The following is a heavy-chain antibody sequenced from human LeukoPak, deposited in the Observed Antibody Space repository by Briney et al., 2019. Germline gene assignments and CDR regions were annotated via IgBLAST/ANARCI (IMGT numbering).Heavy chain of an antibody. CDR1: GFTFSSYS. Sequence: GGSLRLSRAASGFTFSSYSMNWVRQAPGKGLEWVSSISSSSSYIYYADSVKGRFTISRDNAKNSLYLQMNSLRAEDTAVYYCARGYCSSTSCYLNYYYYMDVRDKGTTVTVSS. D-gene: IGHD2-2*01. V-gene: IGHV3-21*01. J-gene: IGHJ6*03. CDR3: ARGYCSSTSCYLNYYYYMDV. CDR2: ISSSSSYI.